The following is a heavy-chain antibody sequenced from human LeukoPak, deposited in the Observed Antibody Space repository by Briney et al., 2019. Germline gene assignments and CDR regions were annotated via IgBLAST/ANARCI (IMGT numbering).Heavy chain of an antibody. J-gene: IGHJ4*02. V-gene: IGHV3-33*08. D-gene: IGHD6-6*01. CDR3: AREVAARPTLDY. CDR2: IRYDGSNK. CDR1: GFTFSSYA. Sequence: GGSLRLSCAASGFTFSSYAMSWVRQAPGKGLEWVAVIRYDGSNKYYADSVKGRFTISRDNSKNTLYLQMNSLRAEDTAVYYCAREVAARPTLDYWGQETLVTVSS.